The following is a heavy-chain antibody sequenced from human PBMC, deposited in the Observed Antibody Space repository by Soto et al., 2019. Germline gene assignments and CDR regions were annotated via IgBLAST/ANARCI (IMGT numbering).Heavy chain of an antibody. CDR2: IIPIFGTA. Sequence: SVKVSCKASGGTFSSYAISWVRQAPGQGLEWMGGIIPIFGTANYAQKFQGRVTITADESTSTAYMELSSLRSEDTAVYYCARDRGGEWELLNYYGMDVWGQGTTVTVS. D-gene: IGHD1-26*01. V-gene: IGHV1-69*13. CDR3: ARDRGGEWELLNYYGMDV. CDR1: GGTFSSYA. J-gene: IGHJ6*02.